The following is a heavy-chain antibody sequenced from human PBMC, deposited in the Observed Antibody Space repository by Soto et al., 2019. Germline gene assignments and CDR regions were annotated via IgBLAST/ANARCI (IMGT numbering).Heavy chain of an antibody. CDR1: GGTFSSYA. CDR2: IIPIFGTA. Sequence: QVQLVQSGAEVKKPGSSVKVSCKASGGTFSSYAISWVRQAPGQGLEWMGGIIPIFGTANYAQKFQGRVTITADKSTSTAYMELSSLRSEDTAVYYCAGAALECSSTSCHYYYYYGMDVWGQGTTVTVSS. V-gene: IGHV1-69*06. D-gene: IGHD2-2*01. J-gene: IGHJ6*02. CDR3: AGAALECSSTSCHYYYYYGMDV.